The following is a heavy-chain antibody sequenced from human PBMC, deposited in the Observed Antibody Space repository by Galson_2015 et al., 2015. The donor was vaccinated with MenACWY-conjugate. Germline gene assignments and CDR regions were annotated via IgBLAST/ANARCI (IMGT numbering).Heavy chain of an antibody. V-gene: IGHV5-51*01. CDR3: AVAIYDFWSGYSFDY. D-gene: IGHD3-3*01. Sequence: QSGAEVKEPGESLTISCKGSEYSFSRFWIGRVRQMPGKGLEWMGLIYPPDSDTRYSPSFQGQVTMSADKSITTAYLQWSSLKASDTAIYYCAVAIYDFWSGYSFDYWGQGTLVTVSS. CDR1: EYSFSRFW. J-gene: IGHJ4*02. CDR2: IYPPDSDT.